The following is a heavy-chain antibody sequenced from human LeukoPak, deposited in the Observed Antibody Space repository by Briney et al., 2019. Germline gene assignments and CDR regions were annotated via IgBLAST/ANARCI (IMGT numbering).Heavy chain of an antibody. Sequence: SETLSLTCAVSGGSISSGTYYWSWIRQPAGKGLEWIGRIYISGSTNYNPSLKSRVTISVDTSKNQFSLKLSSVTAADTAVYYCARIPYYYDSSGYFDYWGQGTLVTVSS. CDR1: GGSISSGTYY. D-gene: IGHD3-22*01. J-gene: IGHJ4*02. V-gene: IGHV4-61*02. CDR2: IYISGST. CDR3: ARIPYYYDSSGYFDY.